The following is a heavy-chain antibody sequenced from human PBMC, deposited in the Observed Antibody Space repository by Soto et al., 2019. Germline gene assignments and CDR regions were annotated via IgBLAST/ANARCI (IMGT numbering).Heavy chain of an antibody. CDR2: IWYDGSNK. Sequence: QVQLVESGGGVVQPGRSLRLSCAASGFTFSSYGMHWVRQAPGKGLEWVAVIWYDGSNKYYADSVKGRFTISRDNSKNTLYLQMNSLRAEDTAVYYCARDPRYSGSPDYWGQGTLVTVSS. V-gene: IGHV3-33*01. D-gene: IGHD1-26*01. J-gene: IGHJ4*02. CDR1: GFTFSSYG. CDR3: ARDPRYSGSPDY.